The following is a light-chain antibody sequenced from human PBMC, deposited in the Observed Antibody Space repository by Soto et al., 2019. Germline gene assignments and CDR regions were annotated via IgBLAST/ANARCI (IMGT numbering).Light chain of an antibody. CDR3: QQYCSYPLT. Sequence: EIQLTQSPSFLSASVGDRDTITCRASQGISSYLAWYQQKPGKAPKLLIYAASTLQSGVPSRFSGSGSGTDFTLTISCLQSEDFAIYYCQQYCSYPLTFGGGTKVDIK. CDR2: AAS. CDR1: QGISSY. J-gene: IGKJ4*01. V-gene: IGKV1-9*01.